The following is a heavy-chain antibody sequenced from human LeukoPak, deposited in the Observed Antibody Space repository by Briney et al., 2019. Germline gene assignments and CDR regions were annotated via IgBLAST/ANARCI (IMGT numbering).Heavy chain of an antibody. Sequence: PSETLSLTCTVSGGSLSSSKYYWGWIRQPPGNGLEWIGSIYYSGSAYYNPSLKSRVTISVDTSKNQFSLKLTSVTAADTAVDYCARDSLLGATDQHDAFDIWGQGTMVTVSS. D-gene: IGHD1-26*01. CDR2: IYYSGSA. CDR3: ARDSLLGATDQHDAFDI. V-gene: IGHV4-39*07. J-gene: IGHJ3*02. CDR1: GGSLSSSKYY.